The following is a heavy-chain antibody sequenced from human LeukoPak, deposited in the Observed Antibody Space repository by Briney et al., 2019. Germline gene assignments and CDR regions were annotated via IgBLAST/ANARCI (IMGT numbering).Heavy chain of an antibody. Sequence: GGSLRLSCAASGFTFSSYRMNWVRQAPGKGLEWVSSISSSSSYIYYADSVKGRFTISRDNAKNSLYLQMNSLRAEDTAVYYCAKDLSPLAPGSSHWGQGTLVTVSS. D-gene: IGHD2-21*01. V-gene: IGHV3-21*01. J-gene: IGHJ4*02. CDR3: AKDLSPLAPGSSH. CDR1: GFTFSSYR. CDR2: ISSSSSYI.